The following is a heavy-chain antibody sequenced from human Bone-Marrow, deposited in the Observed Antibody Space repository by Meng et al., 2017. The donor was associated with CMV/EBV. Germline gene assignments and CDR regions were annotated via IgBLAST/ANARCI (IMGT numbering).Heavy chain of an antibody. D-gene: IGHD6-6*01. J-gene: IGHJ6*02. CDR3: ARGGERSSYHYYYYGMDV. CDR1: GFTFSSYW. CDR2: IKQDGSEK. Sequence: LSLTCAASGFTFSSYWMSWVRQAPGKGLEWVANIKQDGSEKYYVDSVKGRFTISRDNAKNSLYLQMNSLRAEDTAVYYCARGGERSSYHYYYYGMDVWGQGTTVTVSS. V-gene: IGHV3-7*01.